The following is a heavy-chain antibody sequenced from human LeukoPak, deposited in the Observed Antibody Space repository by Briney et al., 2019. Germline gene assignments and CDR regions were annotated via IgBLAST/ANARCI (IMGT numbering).Heavy chain of an antibody. V-gene: IGHV3-9*01. CDR1: GFTFDDYA. CDR2: ISWNSGSI. Sequence: PGRSLRLSCAASGFTFDDYAMHWVRQAPGKGLEWVSGISWNSGSIGYADSVKGRFTISRDNAKNSLYLQMNSLRAEDTAVYYCARDKSVGGSYYDYYYMDVWGKGTTVTISS. J-gene: IGHJ6*03. CDR3: ARDKSVGGSYYDYYYMDV. D-gene: IGHD1-26*01.